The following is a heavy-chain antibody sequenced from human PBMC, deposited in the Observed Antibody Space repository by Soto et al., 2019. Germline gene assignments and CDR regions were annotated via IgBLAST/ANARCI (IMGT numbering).Heavy chain of an antibody. CDR2: IWYDGSNK. V-gene: IGHV3-33*01. D-gene: IGHD6-19*01. CDR1: GFTFSSYG. J-gene: IGHJ4*02. CDR3: ARDPFFIAVAGYFDY. Sequence: GGSLRLSCAASGFTFSSYGMHWVRQAPGKGLEWVAVIWYDGSNKYYADSVKGRFTISRDNSKNTLYLQMNSLRAEDTAVYYCARDPFFIAVAGYFDYWGQGTLVTVSS.